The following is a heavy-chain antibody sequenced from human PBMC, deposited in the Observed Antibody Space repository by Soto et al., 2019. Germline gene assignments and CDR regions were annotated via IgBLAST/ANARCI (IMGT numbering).Heavy chain of an antibody. D-gene: IGHD2-21*02. CDR1: GVTFSGYF. V-gene: IGHV4-34*01. CDR3: ARDLWGYCGTDCYPLDV. J-gene: IGHJ6*02. Sequence: SETLSLTCAFYGVTFSGYFWTWIRQPPGKGLEWIGEINHSGSTNYTPSLKSRVTISVDTSKNQFSLNLNSVTAADTAVYYCARDLWGYCGTDCYPLDVWGQGTTVT. CDR2: INHSGST.